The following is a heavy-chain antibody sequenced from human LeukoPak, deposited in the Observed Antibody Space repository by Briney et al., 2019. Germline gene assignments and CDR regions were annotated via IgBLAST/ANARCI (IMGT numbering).Heavy chain of an antibody. Sequence: SETLSLTCAVYGGSFSGYYWSWIRQPPGKGLEWIGEINHSGSTNYNPSLKSRVTISVDTSKNQFSLKLSSVTAADTAVYYCARRVKDSSGWYGYYYYYMDVWGKGTTVTASS. CDR1: GGSFSGYY. CDR3: ARRVKDSSGWYGYYYYYMDV. J-gene: IGHJ6*03. D-gene: IGHD6-19*01. CDR2: INHSGST. V-gene: IGHV4-34*01.